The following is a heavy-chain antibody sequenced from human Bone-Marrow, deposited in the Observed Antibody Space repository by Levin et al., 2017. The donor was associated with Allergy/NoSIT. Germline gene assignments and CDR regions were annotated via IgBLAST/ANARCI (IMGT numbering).Heavy chain of an antibody. D-gene: IGHD3-22*01. CDR2: ISYDGSNK. Sequence: AGGSLRLSCAASGFTFSSYGMHWVRQAPGKGLEWVAVISYDGSNKYYADSVKGRFTISRDNSKNTLYLQMNSLRAEDTAVYYCAKDRDYYDSSGYYYPYYWGQGTLVTVSS. CDR3: AKDRDYYDSSGYYYPYY. J-gene: IGHJ4*02. CDR1: GFTFSSYG. V-gene: IGHV3-30*18.